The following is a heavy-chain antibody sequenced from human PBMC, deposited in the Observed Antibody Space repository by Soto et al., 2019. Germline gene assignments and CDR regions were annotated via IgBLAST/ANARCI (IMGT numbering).Heavy chain of an antibody. CDR2: IIPIFGTS. CDR1: GGTFSIYS. Sequence: SLNGSFKASGGTFSIYSIIWFLHSPGQGLEWMGGIIPIFGTSNYAQKFQGRVTITEDESTSTAYMEMSSLRSEETAVYYCAGGGNKVVRTWFDHRGKGHMVPVS. D-gene: IGHD2-15*01. CDR3: AGGGNKVVRTWFDH. J-gene: IGHJ5*02. V-gene: IGHV1-69*13.